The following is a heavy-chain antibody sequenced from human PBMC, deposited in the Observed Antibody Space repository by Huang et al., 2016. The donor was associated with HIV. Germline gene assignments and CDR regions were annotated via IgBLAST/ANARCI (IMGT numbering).Heavy chain of an antibody. J-gene: IGHJ4*02. CDR1: GDFISSTNYY. CDR2: VYQSGST. CDR3: ASQHIGAAATWF. V-gene: IGHV4-39*01. Sequence: QLQLQESGPGQVKPSETLSLTCTVSGDFISSTNYYWGLIGQSPGKGLEWVGSVYQSGSTNYNPALKSRVTLSVDTSRNQFSLSLNSVTAADTAVYYCASQHIGAAATWFWGRGTQVAVSS. D-gene: IGHD6-13*01.